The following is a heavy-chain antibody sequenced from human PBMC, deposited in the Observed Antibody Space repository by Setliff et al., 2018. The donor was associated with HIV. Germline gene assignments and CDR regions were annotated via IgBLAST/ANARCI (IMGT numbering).Heavy chain of an antibody. CDR1: GFTFSNYW. V-gene: IGHV3-7*03. J-gene: IGHJ5*02. Sequence: LRLSCVASGFTFSNYWMTWVRQAPGKGLEWVANIKQDGSEERYVDSVKGRFAISRDDAKNSLYLQMNSLRAEDTAVYYCARDMAMVRGVTRFDPWGQGTLVTVSS. CDR2: IKQDGSEE. CDR3: ARDMAMVRGVTRFDP. D-gene: IGHD3-10*01.